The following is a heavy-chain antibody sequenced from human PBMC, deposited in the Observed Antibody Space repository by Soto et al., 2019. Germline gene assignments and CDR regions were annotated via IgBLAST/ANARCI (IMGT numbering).Heavy chain of an antibody. CDR3: ARDSHDYGDYSSAFDI. D-gene: IGHD4-17*01. Sequence: ASVKVSCKASGGTFSSYAISWVRQAPGQGLEWMGGTIPIFGTANYAQKFQGRVTITADESTSTAYMELSSLRSEDTAVYYCARDSHDYGDYSSAFDIWGQGTMVTVSS. CDR2: TIPIFGTA. CDR1: GGTFSSYA. J-gene: IGHJ3*02. V-gene: IGHV1-69*13.